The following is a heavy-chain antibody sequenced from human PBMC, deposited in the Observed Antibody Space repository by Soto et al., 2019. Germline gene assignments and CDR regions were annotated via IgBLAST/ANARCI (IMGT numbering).Heavy chain of an antibody. V-gene: IGHV3-21*06. D-gene: IGHD3-22*01. J-gene: IGHJ4*02. CDR1: GFTFSSYS. Sequence: LRLSCAASGFTFSSYSMNWVRQAPGKGLEWVSCISSSRSYIYYADSVKGRFSISRDNAKNSLYLQVNSLRAEDTAVYYCARGTADYYDSSGYFEYWGQGTQVTVSS. CDR2: ISSSRSYI. CDR3: ARGTADYYDSSGYFEY.